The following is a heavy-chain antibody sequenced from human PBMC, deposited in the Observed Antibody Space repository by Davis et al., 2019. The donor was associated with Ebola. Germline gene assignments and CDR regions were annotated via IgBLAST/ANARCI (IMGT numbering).Heavy chain of an antibody. Sequence: SETLSLTCAVYGGSFSGYYWSWIRQPPGKGLEWIGEINHSGSTYYNPSLKSRVTISVDTSKNQFSLKLSSVTAADTAVYYCARHRVTAAILDLVWFDPWGQGTLVTVSS. CDR2: INHSGST. V-gene: IGHV4-34*01. J-gene: IGHJ5*02. D-gene: IGHD2-2*01. CDR1: GGSFSGYY. CDR3: ARHRVTAAILDLVWFDP.